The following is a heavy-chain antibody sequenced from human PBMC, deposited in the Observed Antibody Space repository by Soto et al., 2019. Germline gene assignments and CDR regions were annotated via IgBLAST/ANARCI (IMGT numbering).Heavy chain of an antibody. V-gene: IGHV3-48*01. CDR3: ARGRGSSLYYYYYYMDV. Sequence: GGSLRLSCAASGFTFSSYSMNWVRQAPGKGPEWVSYISSSSSTIYYADSVKGRFTISRDNAKNSLYLQMNSLRAEDTAVYYCARGRGSSLYYYYYYMDVWGKGTTVTVSS. CDR2: ISSSSSTI. J-gene: IGHJ6*03. D-gene: IGHD6-6*01. CDR1: GFTFSSYS.